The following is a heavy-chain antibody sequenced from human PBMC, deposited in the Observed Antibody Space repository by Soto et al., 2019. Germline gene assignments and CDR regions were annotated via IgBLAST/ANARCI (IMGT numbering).Heavy chain of an antibody. CDR3: ARDNNDFWSLYPLAFDY. J-gene: IGHJ4*02. Sequence: XETLSLTCSVSGGSLSKYYWSWIRQPAGKGLEWIGRISTSGHVVSKVSLRSRLTMSVDMSNNHFSLKLTSVTAADTAVYYCARDNNDFWSLYPLAFDYWGQGALVTVSS. V-gene: IGHV4-4*07. D-gene: IGHD3-3*01. CDR1: GGSLSKYY. CDR2: ISTSGHV.